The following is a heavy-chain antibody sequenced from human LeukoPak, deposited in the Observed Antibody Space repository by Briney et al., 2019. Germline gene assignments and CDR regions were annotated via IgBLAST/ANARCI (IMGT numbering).Heavy chain of an antibody. CDR1: GYTFTSYG. CDR3: AREGWYGSGSSPPDY. CDR2: ISAYNGNT. Sequence: ASVKVSCKASGYTFTSYGISWVRQAPGQGLEWMGWISAYNGNTNYAQKLQGRVTMTTDTSTSTAYMELRRLRSDDTAVYYCAREGWYGSGSSPPDYWGQGTLVTVSS. D-gene: IGHD3-10*01. J-gene: IGHJ4*02. V-gene: IGHV1-18*01.